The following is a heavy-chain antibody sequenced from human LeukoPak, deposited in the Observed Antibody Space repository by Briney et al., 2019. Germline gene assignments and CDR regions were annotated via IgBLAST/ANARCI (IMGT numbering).Heavy chain of an antibody. Sequence: SETLSLTCNVSGGSISISKFYWGWIRQPLGKKLEWIGHLYHSGSTYYNLSLKSRVTLSVDMSKNQFSLKLTSVTAADTAVYYCARLAFTSYGFDVWGQGATVIVSS. CDR2: LYHSGST. CDR3: ARLAFTSYGFDV. D-gene: IGHD4-17*01. V-gene: IGHV4-39*01. CDR1: GGSISISKFY. J-gene: IGHJ3*01.